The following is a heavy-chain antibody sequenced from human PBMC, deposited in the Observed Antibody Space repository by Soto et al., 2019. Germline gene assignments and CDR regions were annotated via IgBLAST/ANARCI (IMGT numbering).Heavy chain of an antibody. CDR3: ARFLQGFQYYYYYYGMDV. CDR1: GFTFSSYG. V-gene: IGHV3-33*01. CDR2: IWYDGSNK. Sequence: GGSLRLSCAASGFTFSSYGMHWVRQAPGKGLEWVAVIWYDGSNKYYADSVKGRFTISRDNSKNTLYLHMNSLRAEDTAVYYCARFLQGFQYYYYYYGMDVWGQGTTVTVSS. J-gene: IGHJ6*02.